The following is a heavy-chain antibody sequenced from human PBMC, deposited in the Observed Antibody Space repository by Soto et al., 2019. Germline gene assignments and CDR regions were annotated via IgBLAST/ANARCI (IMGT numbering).Heavy chain of an antibody. V-gene: IGHV3-15*07. D-gene: IGHD3-10*01. Sequence: GESLKISCAASGFTFSNAWMNWVRQAPGKGLEWVGRIKSKTDGGPTDYAAPVKGRFTISRDDSKNTLYLQMNSLKTEDTAVYYCTTGYYYGSGSYPNFDYWGQGTLVTVSS. J-gene: IGHJ4*02. CDR3: TTGYYYGSGSYPNFDY. CDR1: GFTFSNAW. CDR2: IKSKTDGGPT.